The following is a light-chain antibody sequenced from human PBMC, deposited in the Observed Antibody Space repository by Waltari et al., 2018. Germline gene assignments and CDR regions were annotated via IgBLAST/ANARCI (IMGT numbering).Light chain of an antibody. CDR3: SSYTSSSTYV. CDR2: EVS. CDR1: SSDVGYFNY. Sequence: QSALTQPASVSGSPGQSVTISCPGTSSDVGYFNYASWYQQHPGKAPKLIIYEVSNRPSGVSNRFSGSKSGNTASLTISGLQAEDEADYYCSSYTSSSTYVFGTGTKVTVL. J-gene: IGLJ1*01. V-gene: IGLV2-14*01.